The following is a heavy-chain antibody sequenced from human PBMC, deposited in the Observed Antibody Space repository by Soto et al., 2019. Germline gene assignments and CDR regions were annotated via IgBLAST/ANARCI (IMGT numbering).Heavy chain of an antibody. V-gene: IGHV4-59*08. CDR1: GVSISSYY. CDR2: IYYSGST. CDR3: AGQPTAGSYYDLGSYYYYYAMDV. J-gene: IGHJ6*02. Sequence: SETLSLTCTVSGVSISSYYWIWIRQPPGKGLEWIGYIYYSGSTNYNPSLKSRVTISVDTSKNQFSLKLSSVTAADTAVYYCAGQPTAGSYYDLGSYYYYYAMDVWGQGTTVTVS. D-gene: IGHD3-10*01.